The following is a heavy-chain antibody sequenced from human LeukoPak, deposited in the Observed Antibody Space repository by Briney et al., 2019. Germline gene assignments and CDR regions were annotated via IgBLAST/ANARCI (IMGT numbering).Heavy chain of an antibody. V-gene: IGHV4-30-2*01. CDR3: ARGFGGNSDYYYYYMDV. D-gene: IGHD4-23*01. J-gene: IGHJ6*03. CDR2: IYHSGST. CDR1: GGSISSGGYL. Sequence: SQTLSLTCTVSGGSISSGGYLWSWIRQPPGKGLEWIGYIYHSGSTYYNPSLKSRVTISVDRSKTQFSLKLSSVTAADTAVYYCARGFGGNSDYYYYYMDVWGKGTTVTVSS.